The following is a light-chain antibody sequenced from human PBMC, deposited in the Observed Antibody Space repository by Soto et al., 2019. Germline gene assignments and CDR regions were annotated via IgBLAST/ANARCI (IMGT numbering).Light chain of an antibody. V-gene: IGKV1-5*01. CDR2: DAT. Sequence: DIQMTQSPSTLSASVGDRVTITCRASHTISSSLAWYQHKPGKAPKLLIFDATTLQTGVPSRFSGSGFGTEFTLTITGLQADDFATYYCQQHNDYTAVTCGQGTKLEIK. CDR3: QQHNDYTAVT. J-gene: IGKJ2*01. CDR1: HTISSS.